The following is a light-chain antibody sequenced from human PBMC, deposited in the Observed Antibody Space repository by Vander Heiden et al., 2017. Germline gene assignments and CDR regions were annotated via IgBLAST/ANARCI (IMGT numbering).Light chain of an antibody. CDR3: VLYMGSGISV. V-gene: IGLV8-61*01. J-gene: IGLJ2*01. CDR1: SGSVSTNYY. Sequence: QTVVTQHPSFSVSPGGTVTLTCGLSSGSVSTNYYPSWYQQTPGQSPRTLIYSTNTRSSGVPDRFSGSILGNTAALTITGAQADDESDYYCVLYMGSGISVFGGGTKLTVL. CDR2: STN.